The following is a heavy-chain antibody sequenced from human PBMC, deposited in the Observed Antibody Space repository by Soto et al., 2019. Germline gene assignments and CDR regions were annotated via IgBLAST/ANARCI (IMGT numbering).Heavy chain of an antibody. J-gene: IGHJ2*01. Sequence: QVQLVESGGGVVQPGRSLRLSCAASGFTFSSYGMHWVRQAPGKGLEWVAVIWYDGSNKYYADSVKGRFTISRDNSKNTLYLQMNSLRAEDTAVYYCAIVSEDGWYFDLWGRGTLVTVSS. V-gene: IGHV3-33*01. CDR3: AIVSEDGWYFDL. CDR2: IWYDGSNK. CDR1: GFTFSSYG.